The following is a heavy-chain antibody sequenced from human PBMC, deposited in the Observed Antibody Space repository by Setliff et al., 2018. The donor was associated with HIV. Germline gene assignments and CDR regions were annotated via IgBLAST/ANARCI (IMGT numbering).Heavy chain of an antibody. V-gene: IGHV3-23*01. D-gene: IGHD1-26*01. Sequence: GGSLRLSCAASGFTFSRNAMNWVRQAPGKGLEWVSDISGSGASTNYADSVKGRFTISRDNSQNMLFLQMNSLRVEDTAVYYCAKAVVSGTYHFDYWGQGTLVTVSS. CDR3: AKAVVSGTYHFDY. CDR1: GFTFSRNA. J-gene: IGHJ4*02. CDR2: ISGSGAST.